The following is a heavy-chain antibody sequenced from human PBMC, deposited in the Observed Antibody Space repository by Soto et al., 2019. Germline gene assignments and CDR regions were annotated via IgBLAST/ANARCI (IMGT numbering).Heavy chain of an antibody. CDR2: ISGYNGDT. CDR3: AKNGQPPYYYYGLDV. CDR1: GYTFTRYG. V-gene: IGHV1-18*01. Sequence: GASVKVSCKASGYTFTRYGISWVRQAPGQGLEWMGWISGYNGDTNYAQNVQGRVSMTIDTSTSTAYMELRSLTSDDTAVYYCAKNGQPPYYYYGLDVWG. D-gene: IGHD2-8*01. J-gene: IGHJ6*02.